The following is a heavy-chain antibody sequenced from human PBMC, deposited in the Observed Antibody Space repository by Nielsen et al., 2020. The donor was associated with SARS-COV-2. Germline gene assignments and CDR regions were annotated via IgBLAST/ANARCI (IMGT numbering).Heavy chain of an antibody. CDR1: GFTFTSSA. CDR3: ARDFRDYYDSSGKKDY. CDR2: IVVGSGNT. Sequence: SVKVSCKASGFTFTSSAVQWVRQARGQRLEWIGWIVVGSGNTNYAQKFQERVTITRDTSTSTVYMELSSLRSEDTAVYYCARDFRDYYDSSGKKDYWGQGTLVTVSS. V-gene: IGHV1-58*01. J-gene: IGHJ4*02. D-gene: IGHD3-22*01.